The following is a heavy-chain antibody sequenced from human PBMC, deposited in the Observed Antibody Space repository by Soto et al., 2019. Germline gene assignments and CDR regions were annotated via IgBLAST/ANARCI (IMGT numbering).Heavy chain of an antibody. V-gene: IGHV3-23*01. CDR1: GFTFSSYA. CDR3: AKVVARYSSGWYESDY. D-gene: IGHD6-19*01. Sequence: PGGSLRLSCAASGFTFSSYAMSWVRQAPGKGLEWVSAISGSGGSTYYADSVKGRFTISRDHSKNTLYLQMNSLRAEDTAVYYCAKVVARYSSGWYESDYWGQGTLVTVSS. CDR2: ISGSGGST. J-gene: IGHJ4*02.